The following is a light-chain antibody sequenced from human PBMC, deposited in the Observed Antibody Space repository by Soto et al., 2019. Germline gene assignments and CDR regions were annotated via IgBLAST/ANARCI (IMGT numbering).Light chain of an antibody. CDR1: QSLLHSNGYNY. J-gene: IGKJ1*01. V-gene: IGKV2-28*01. Sequence: DIVMTQSPLSLPVTPGEPASISCKSSQSLLHSNGYNYLDWFLQKPGQSPRLLIFLGSNRASGVPDRFSGSGSGTDFTLKISRVEAEDVGVYYCMQALQTSWTFGQGTKVEI. CDR2: LGS. CDR3: MQALQTSWT.